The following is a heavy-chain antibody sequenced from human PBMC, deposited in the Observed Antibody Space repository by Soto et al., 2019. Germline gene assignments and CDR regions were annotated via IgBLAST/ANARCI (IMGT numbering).Heavy chain of an antibody. V-gene: IGHV6-1*01. CDR1: GDSVSSNSAA. J-gene: IGHJ6*02. CDR2: KYYRSKWYN. Sequence: PSQTLSLTCAISGDSVSSNSAAWNWIRQSPSRGLEWLGRKYYRSKWYNDYAVSVKSRITINPDTSKNQFSLQLNSVTPEDTAVNYCARASTYYDFWRVYYDGMNVWGQETTATFSS. CDR3: ARASTYYDFWRVYYDGMNV. D-gene: IGHD3-3*01.